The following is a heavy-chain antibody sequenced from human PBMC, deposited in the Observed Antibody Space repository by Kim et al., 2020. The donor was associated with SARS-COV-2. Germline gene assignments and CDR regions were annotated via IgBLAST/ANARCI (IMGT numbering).Heavy chain of an antibody. CDR2: ISYDGSNK. CDR3: ARGTNSGSYSLVVDY. CDR1: GFTFSSYA. V-gene: IGHV3-30-3*01. D-gene: IGHD1-26*01. Sequence: GGSLRLSCAASGFTFSSYAMHWVRQAPGKGLEWVAVISYDGSNKYYADSVKGRFTISRDNSKNTLYLQMNSLRAEDTAVYYCARGTNSGSYSLVVDYWGQGTLVTVSS. J-gene: IGHJ4*02.